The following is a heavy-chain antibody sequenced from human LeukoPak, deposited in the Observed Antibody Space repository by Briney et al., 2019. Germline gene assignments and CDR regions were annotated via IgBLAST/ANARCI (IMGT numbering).Heavy chain of an antibody. CDR3: ARDHDWAFDL. CDR1: GFPFSSYV. Sequence: GGSLRLSCEASGFPFSSYVMSWVRQAPGKGLEWIAYINHNAEMIFYPDFVKGRFTISRDSAKNSLYLQMNALRGEDTAIYYCARDHDWAFDLWGQGTLVTVSS. J-gene: IGHJ4*02. CDR2: INHNAEMI. V-gene: IGHV3-48*01. D-gene: IGHD3-9*01.